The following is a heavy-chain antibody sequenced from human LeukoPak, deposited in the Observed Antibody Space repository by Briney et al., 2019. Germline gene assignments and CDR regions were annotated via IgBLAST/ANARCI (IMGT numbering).Heavy chain of an antibody. Sequence: PGGSLRLSCAASGFTSSSYAMSWVRQDPGKGLEWVSAISGSGGSTYYADSVKGRFTISRDNSKNTLYLQMNSLRAEDTAVYYCAKPSRRGYSYGYAGNNWFDPWGQGTLVTVSS. J-gene: IGHJ5*02. D-gene: IGHD5-18*01. CDR3: AKPSRRGYSYGYAGNNWFDP. V-gene: IGHV3-23*01. CDR2: ISGSGGST. CDR1: GFTSSSYA.